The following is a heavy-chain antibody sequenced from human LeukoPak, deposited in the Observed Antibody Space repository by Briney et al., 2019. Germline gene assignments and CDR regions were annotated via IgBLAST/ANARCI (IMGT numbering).Heavy chain of an antibody. J-gene: IGHJ2*01. D-gene: IGHD2-21*02. CDR1: GYTFISYG. V-gene: IGHV1-18*01. CDR2: ISGYNENT. CDR3: ARALGVVTAQSEQPKPRYFDL. Sequence: AAVKVSCKGSGYTFISYGISWVRQAPGQGREGMGWISGYNENTNDAQNLQGRVTMTTDTSTSTAYMALRSLRSHDTAVYYCARALGVVTAQSEQPKPRYFDLWGRGNQVTVSS.